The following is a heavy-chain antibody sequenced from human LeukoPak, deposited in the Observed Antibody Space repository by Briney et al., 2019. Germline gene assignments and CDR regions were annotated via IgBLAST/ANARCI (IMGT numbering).Heavy chain of an antibody. CDR1: GGSFSGYY. V-gene: IGHV4-34*01. CDR3: ARVAFRTQYNWFDP. Sequence: SETLSLTCAVYGGSFSGYYWSWIRQPPGKGLEWIGEINHSGSTNYNPSLKSRVTISVDTSKNQFSLKLSSVTAADTAVYYCARVAFRTQYNWFDPWGQGTLVTVFS. J-gene: IGHJ5*02. CDR2: INHSGST. D-gene: IGHD1-14*01.